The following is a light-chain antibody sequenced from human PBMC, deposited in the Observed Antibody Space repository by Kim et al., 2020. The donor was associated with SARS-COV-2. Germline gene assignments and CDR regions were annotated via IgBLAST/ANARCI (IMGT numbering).Light chain of an antibody. V-gene: IGKV3-20*01. CDR2: GAS. CDR3: QQYGTSPIT. Sequence: EIVLTQSPGTLSLSPGERATLSCRASQSVSSSYLAWYQQKPGQAPRLLIYGASNRATGIPDRFSGSGSGTDFTLTISRLEPEDLAVYYCQQYGTSPITFGQGTRLEIK. J-gene: IGKJ5*01. CDR1: QSVSSSY.